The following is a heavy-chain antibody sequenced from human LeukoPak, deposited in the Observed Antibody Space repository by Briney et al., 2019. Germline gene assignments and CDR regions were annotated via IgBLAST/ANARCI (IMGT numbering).Heavy chain of an antibody. Sequence: GASVKVSCKASGGTFSSYAISWVRQAPGQGLEWMGGIIPIFGTANFAQKFEGRVTITADKSTNTAHMELRSLRSDDTAVYYCARDQAGRSLGYCSSTSCFYNWNHHDYWGQGTLVTVSS. CDR1: GGTFSSYA. CDR2: IIPIFGTA. V-gene: IGHV1-69*06. D-gene: IGHD2-2*01. J-gene: IGHJ4*02. CDR3: ARDQAGRSLGYCSSTSCFYNWNHHDY.